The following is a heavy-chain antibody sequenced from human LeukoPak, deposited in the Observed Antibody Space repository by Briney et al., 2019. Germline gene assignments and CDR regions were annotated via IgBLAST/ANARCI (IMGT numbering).Heavy chain of an antibody. J-gene: IGHJ4*02. D-gene: IGHD6-19*01. CDR3: GRSRGAGPGAHFDV. V-gene: IGHV3-11*03. Sequence: GGSLRLSCAASGFSFSDEYMSWIRQAPGQGLEWISYISASGSYTNYADSVKGRLTISRDNAKNSLYLQMNSLRAEDTAVYYCGRSRGAGPGAHFDVWGQGTLVTVSS. CDR1: GFSFSDEY. CDR2: ISASGSYT.